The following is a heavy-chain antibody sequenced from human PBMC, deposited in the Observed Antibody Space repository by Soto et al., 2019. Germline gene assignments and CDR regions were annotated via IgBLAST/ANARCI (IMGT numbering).Heavy chain of an antibody. CDR1: GGSISIYF. J-gene: IGHJ5*02. D-gene: IGHD2-21*02. CDR3: ARNSAVVTPSWFDP. V-gene: IGHV4-59*01. Sequence: PSETLALTCTASGGSISIYFWSWTRQPPGKGLEWIGYIYYSGSTNYNPSLKSRVTISVDTSKNQFSLKLSSVTAADTAVYYCARNSAVVTPSWFDPWGQGTLVTVSS. CDR2: IYYSGST.